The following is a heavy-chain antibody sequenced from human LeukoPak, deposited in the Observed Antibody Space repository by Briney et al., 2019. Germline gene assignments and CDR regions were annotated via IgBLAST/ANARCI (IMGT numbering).Heavy chain of an antibody. J-gene: IGHJ4*02. V-gene: IGHV3-23*01. CDR1: GFTFSSYA. CDR3: AKSLVYYSTDAFFEC. D-gene: IGHD2-8*01. Sequence: GGSLRLSCAASGFTFSSYAMNWVRRAPGKGLEWVSTISDNGGGTSYADSVKGRFTISRDNSKSTLYLQMHSLRAEDTALYYCAKSLVYYSTDAFFECWGQGTLVTVSS. CDR2: ISDNGGGT.